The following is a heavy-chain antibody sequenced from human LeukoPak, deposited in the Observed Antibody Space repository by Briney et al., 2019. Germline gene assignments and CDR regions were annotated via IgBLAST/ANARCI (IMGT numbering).Heavy chain of an antibody. J-gene: IGHJ4*02. D-gene: IGHD1-14*01. Sequence: GGSLRLSCTASGFTFSSYSLNWVRQAPGKGLEWVSRINTDGSSTSYADSVKGRFTISRDNSKNTLYLQLNNVRTEDTATYFCAKEQYPGYFDFWGQGTLVTVSA. V-gene: IGHV3-74*01. CDR3: AKEQYPGYFDF. CDR2: INTDGSST. CDR1: GFTFSSYS.